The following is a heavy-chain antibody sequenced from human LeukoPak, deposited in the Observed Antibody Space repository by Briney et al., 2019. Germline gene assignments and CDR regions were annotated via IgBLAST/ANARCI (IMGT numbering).Heavy chain of an antibody. D-gene: IGHD3-22*01. CDR2: INPSGGST. V-gene: IGHV1-46*01. Sequence: ASVKVSCKASGYTFTSYYMHWARQAPGQGLEWMGIINPSGGSTSYAQKFQDRVTITRDRSVSTVYMELSSLRSEDTAMYYCATSVRGVSGYYYFDYWGQGTLVTVSS. J-gene: IGHJ4*02. CDR3: ATSVRGVSGYYYFDY. CDR1: GYTFTSYY.